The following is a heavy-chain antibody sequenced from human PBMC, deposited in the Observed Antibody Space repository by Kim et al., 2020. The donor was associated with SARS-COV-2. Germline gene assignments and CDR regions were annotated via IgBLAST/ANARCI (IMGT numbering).Heavy chain of an antibody. CDR3: ARDQGGNGEFDY. V-gene: IGHV1-69*04. Sequence: SVKVSCKASGGTFSSYAINWVRQAPGQGLEWMGRIIPIFTRANYAQKFQGRVTITADKSTSTAYMELSSLRSEDTAVYYCARDQGGNGEFDYWGQGTLVTAPS. J-gene: IGHJ4*02. CDR1: GGTFSSYA. CDR2: IIPIFTRA. D-gene: IGHD3-10*01.